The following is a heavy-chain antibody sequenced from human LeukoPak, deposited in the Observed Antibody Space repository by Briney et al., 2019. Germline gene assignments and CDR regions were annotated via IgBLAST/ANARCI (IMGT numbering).Heavy chain of an antibody. CDR1: GFTFSSYG. V-gene: IGHV3-23*01. CDR2: ISGSGGST. D-gene: IGHD3-10*01. CDR3: AKETGFGEYIGEYYFDY. J-gene: IGHJ4*02. Sequence: SGGTLRLSCAASGFTFSSYGMSWVRQAPGKGLEWVSAISGSGGSTYYADSVKGRFTISRDNSKNTLYLQMNSLRAEDTAVYYCAKETGFGEYIGEYYFDYWGQGTLVTVSS.